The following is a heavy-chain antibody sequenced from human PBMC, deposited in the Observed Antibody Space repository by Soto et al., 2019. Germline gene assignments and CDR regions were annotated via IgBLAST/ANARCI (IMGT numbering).Heavy chain of an antibody. CDR1: GYTFTSYY. Sequence: ASVKVSCKASGYTFTSYYMHWVRQAPGQGLEWMGIINPSSGSTSYAQKFQGRVTMTTDTSTSTAYMELRSLRSDDTAVYYCARVGVSRWNYVFDYWGQGTLVTVSS. V-gene: IGHV1-46*01. D-gene: IGHD1-7*01. CDR2: INPSSGST. J-gene: IGHJ4*02. CDR3: ARVGVSRWNYVFDY.